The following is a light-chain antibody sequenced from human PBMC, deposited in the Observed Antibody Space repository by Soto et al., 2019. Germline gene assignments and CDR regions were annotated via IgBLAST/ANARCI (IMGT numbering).Light chain of an antibody. Sequence: DIQMTQSPSTLAASVRDRINITCRASQSLSGWLAWYQQKPGKAPKLLIHKASTLESGVPSRFSGSGSGAEFTLIISSLQPEDFATYYCQQYNHYPYTFGQGTKLEIK. CDR3: QQYNHYPYT. CDR1: QSLSGW. CDR2: KAS. J-gene: IGKJ2*01. V-gene: IGKV1-5*03.